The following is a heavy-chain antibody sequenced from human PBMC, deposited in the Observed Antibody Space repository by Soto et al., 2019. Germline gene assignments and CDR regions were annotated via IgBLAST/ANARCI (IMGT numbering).Heavy chain of an antibody. Sequence: EVQLLESGGGLVQPGGSLRLSCAASGFTFSSYAMSWVRQAPGKGLEWVSAISGSGGSTYYADSVKGRFTIAGDNSKNTLYLQMNSLRAEDTAVYYCATRPARSSARPFDYWGQGTLVTVSS. CDR2: ISGSGGST. J-gene: IGHJ4*02. D-gene: IGHD6-13*01. CDR3: ATRPARSSARPFDY. CDR1: GFTFSSYA. V-gene: IGHV3-23*01.